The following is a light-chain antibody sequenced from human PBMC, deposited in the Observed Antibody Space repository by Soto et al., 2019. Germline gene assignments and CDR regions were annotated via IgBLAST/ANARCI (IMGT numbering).Light chain of an antibody. CDR3: QQANGFPYT. J-gene: IGKJ2*01. CDR2: AAS. V-gene: IGKV1-12*01. CDR1: QGVSNW. Sequence: DIQMTQSPSSVSASVGDRVTITCRASQGVSNWLAWYQQKPGKAPKLLIYAASTLRSGVPSRFRGSGSGTDFTFTISSLQPEDFATYYCQQANGFPYTFGQGTK.